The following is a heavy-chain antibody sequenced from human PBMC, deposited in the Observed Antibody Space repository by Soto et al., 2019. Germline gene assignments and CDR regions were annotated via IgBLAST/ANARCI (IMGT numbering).Heavy chain of an antibody. Sequence: SETLSLTCTVSGGSISSYYWSWIRQPPGKGLEWIGYIYYSGSTNYNPSLKSRVTISVDTSKNQFSLKLSSVTAADTAVYYCARVGSPEFDAFDIWGQGTMVTVSS. CDR1: GGSISSYY. CDR2: IYYSGST. CDR3: ARVGSPEFDAFDI. J-gene: IGHJ3*02. D-gene: IGHD2-2*03. V-gene: IGHV4-59*01.